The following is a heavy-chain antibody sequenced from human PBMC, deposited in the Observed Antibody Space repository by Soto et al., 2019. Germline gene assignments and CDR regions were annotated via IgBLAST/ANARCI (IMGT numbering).Heavy chain of an antibody. CDR2: ISGSGGST. J-gene: IGHJ4*02. V-gene: IGHV3-23*01. CDR1: GFTFSSYA. Sequence: EVQLLESGGGLVQPGGSLRLSCAASGFTFSSYAMSWVRQAPGKGLEGVSAISGSGGSTYYADSVKGRFTISRDNSKNTLYLQRNSLRAEDTAVYYCAKAFDFWSGYVDYWGQGTLVTVSS. CDR3: AKAFDFWSGYVDY. D-gene: IGHD3-3*01.